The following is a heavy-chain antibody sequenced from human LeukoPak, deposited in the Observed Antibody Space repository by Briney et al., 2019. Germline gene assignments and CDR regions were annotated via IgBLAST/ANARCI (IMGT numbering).Heavy chain of an antibody. D-gene: IGHD5-24*01. CDR2: IYYSGST. CDR1: GGSISSYY. Sequence: PSETLSLTCTVSGGSISSYYWSWIRQPQGKGLEWIGYIYYSGSTNYNPSLKSRVTISVDTSKNQFSLKLSSVTAADTAVYYCARTTIHPYYYYGMDVWGQGTTVTVSS. J-gene: IGHJ6*02. V-gene: IGHV4-59*01. CDR3: ARTTIHPYYYYGMDV.